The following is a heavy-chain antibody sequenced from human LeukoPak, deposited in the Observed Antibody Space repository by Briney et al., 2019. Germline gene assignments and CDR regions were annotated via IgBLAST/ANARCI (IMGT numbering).Heavy chain of an antibody. CDR2: INPNSGGT. D-gene: IGHD6-19*01. V-gene: IGHV1-2*04. CDR1: GYTFTGYY. J-gene: IGHJ4*02. CDR3: ARELGGGSGWTGFDY. Sequence: GASVKVSCKASGYTFTGYYMHWVRQAPGQGLEWMGWINPNSGGTNYAQKFQGWVTMTRDTSISTAYMELSRLRSDDTAVYYCARELGGGSGWTGFDYWGQGTLVTVSS.